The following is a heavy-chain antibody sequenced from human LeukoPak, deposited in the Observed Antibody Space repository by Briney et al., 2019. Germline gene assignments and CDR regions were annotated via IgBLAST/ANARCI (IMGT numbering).Heavy chain of an antibody. V-gene: IGHV3-33*01. CDR1: GFTFSTYG. CDR2: IWNDGSKN. CDR3: ARARRVGDDWSVYYFDY. D-gene: IGHD5-12*01. J-gene: IGHJ4*02. Sequence: GTSLRLSCAASGFTFSTYGMHWVRQAPGKGLEWVALIWNDGSKNLHADSVEGRFIISRDNSRDTVYLQMNSLRAEDTAVYYCARARRVGDDWSVYYFDYWGQGTLVTVSS.